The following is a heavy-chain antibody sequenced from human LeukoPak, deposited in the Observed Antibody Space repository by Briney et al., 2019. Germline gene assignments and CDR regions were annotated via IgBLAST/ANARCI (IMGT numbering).Heavy chain of an antibody. V-gene: IGHV3-23*01. D-gene: IGHD3-3*01. J-gene: IGHJ6*02. CDR2: ISGSGGST. Sequence: GGSLRLSCAASGFTFSSYAMSWVRQAPGKGLEWVSAISGSGGSTYYADSVKGRFTISRDNSKNTLYLQMNSLRAEDTAVYYCANLCDFWSGYSFPYYYYNGMDVWGQGTTVTVSS. CDR3: ANLCDFWSGYSFPYYYYNGMDV. CDR1: GFTFSSYA.